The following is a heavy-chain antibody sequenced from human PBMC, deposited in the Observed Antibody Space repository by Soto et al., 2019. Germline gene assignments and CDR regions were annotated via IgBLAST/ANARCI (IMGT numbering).Heavy chain of an antibody. Sequence: SLRLSCAASGFTFDDYAMHWVRQAPGKGLEWVSRISWNSGSIAYADSVKGRFTISRDNAKNSLYLQMNSLRAEDTALYYCAKGGNIDVWGQGTTVTVSS. CDR2: ISWNSGSI. V-gene: IGHV3-9*01. CDR1: GFTFDDYA. D-gene: IGHD2-15*01. J-gene: IGHJ6*02. CDR3: AKGGNIDV.